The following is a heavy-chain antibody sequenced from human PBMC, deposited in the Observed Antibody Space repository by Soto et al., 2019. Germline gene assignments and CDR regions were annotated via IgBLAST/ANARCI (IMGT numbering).Heavy chain of an antibody. CDR3: AKGIVGAATFYFDH. CDR1: GFTFNTFA. D-gene: IGHD1-26*01. J-gene: IGHJ4*02. V-gene: IGHV3-23*01. CDR2: LSGSGSLS. Sequence: GGSLRLSCVVSGFTFNTFAMTWVRQAPGKGLEWVSALSGSGSLSYYADSVKGRFTISRDNSKNTLYLQMNNLRVDETAVYYCAKGIVGAATFYFDHWGQGTLVTVSS.